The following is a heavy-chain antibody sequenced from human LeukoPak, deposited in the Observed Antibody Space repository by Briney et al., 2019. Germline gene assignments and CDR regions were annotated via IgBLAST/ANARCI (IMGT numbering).Heavy chain of an antibody. CDR2: INHSGST. CDR1: GGSFSGYY. V-gene: IGHV4-34*01. Sequence: SETLSLTCAVYGGSFSGYYWSWIRQPPGKGLEWIGEINHSGSTNYNPSLKSRVTISVDTSKNQFSLKLSSVTAADTAVYYCAGGHFVLMVYAVFDYWGQGTLVTVSS. J-gene: IGHJ4*02. D-gene: IGHD2-8*01. CDR3: AGGHFVLMVYAVFDY.